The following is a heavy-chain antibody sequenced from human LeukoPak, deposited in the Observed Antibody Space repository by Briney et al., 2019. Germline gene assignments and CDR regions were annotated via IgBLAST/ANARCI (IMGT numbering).Heavy chain of an antibody. J-gene: IGHJ1*01. V-gene: IGHV4-39*07. CDR1: GGSISSSSYY. CDR2: IYYSGST. D-gene: IGHD2-15*01. CDR3: ARGGSDH. Sequence: SETLSLTCTVSGGSISSSSYYWGWIRQPPGKGLEWIGSIYYSGSTNYNPSLKSRVTISVDTSKNQFSLKLSSVTAADTAVYYCARGGSDHWGQGTLVTVSS.